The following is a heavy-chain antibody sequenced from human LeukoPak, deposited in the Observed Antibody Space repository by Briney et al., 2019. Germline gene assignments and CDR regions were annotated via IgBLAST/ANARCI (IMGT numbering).Heavy chain of an antibody. Sequence: GGSLRLSCAASGFTFSSYAMSWVRQAPGKGLEWVSAISGSGGSTYYADSVKGRFTISRDTSKNTLYLQMNTLRAEDTAVYYCARAYGGWYFDYWGQGTLVTVSS. D-gene: IGHD4-17*01. CDR2: ISGSGGST. CDR1: GFTFSSYA. CDR3: ARAYGGWYFDY. V-gene: IGHV3-23*01. J-gene: IGHJ4*02.